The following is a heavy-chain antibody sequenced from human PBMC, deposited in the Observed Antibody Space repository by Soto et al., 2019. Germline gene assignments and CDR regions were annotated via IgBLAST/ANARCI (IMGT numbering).Heavy chain of an antibody. Sequence: SESLSLTCAVSGYSISSSYYWCWIRQPPGKGLEWIGSIYYSGSTYYNPSLKSRVTISVDTSKNQFSLKLSSVTAADTAVYYCARTPYYYDSSGYYPVEYWGQGTRVTVSS. CDR2: IYYSGST. D-gene: IGHD3-22*01. CDR3: ARTPYYYDSSGYYPVEY. V-gene: IGHV4-38-2*01. CDR1: GYSISSSYY. J-gene: IGHJ4*02.